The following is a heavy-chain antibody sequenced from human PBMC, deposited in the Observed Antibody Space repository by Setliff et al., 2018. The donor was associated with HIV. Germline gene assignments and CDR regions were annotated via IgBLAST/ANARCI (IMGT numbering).Heavy chain of an antibody. D-gene: IGHD2-2*01. Sequence: PSETLSLTCTVSGGSININNYYWGWIRQPPGKGLEWIGSIYYSGATYYKPSLKSRLTIAIDTSKNQFSLKLRSVTAADTAVYYCARGLSSQTYWGTRPLGLDYWGQGSLVTVSS. J-gene: IGHJ4*01. V-gene: IGHV4-39*07. CDR2: IYYSGAT. CDR1: GGSININNYY. CDR3: ARGLSSQTYWGTRPLGLDY.